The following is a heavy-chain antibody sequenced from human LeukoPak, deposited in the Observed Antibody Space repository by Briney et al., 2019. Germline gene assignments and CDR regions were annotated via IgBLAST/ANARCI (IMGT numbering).Heavy chain of an antibody. V-gene: IGHV3-23*01. CDR2: ISSGGDTP. J-gene: IGHJ4*02. CDR3: AKGRTNYYDSSGYQGSDY. CDR1: GFTFRNYG. D-gene: IGHD3-22*01. Sequence: PGGTLRLSCVASGFTFRNYGMNWVRQAPGKGLEWVSGISSGGDTPYYADSVKGRFTISRDNSKNTLYLQMNGLRAEDTAVYYCAKGRTNYYDSSGYQGSDYWGQGTLVTASS.